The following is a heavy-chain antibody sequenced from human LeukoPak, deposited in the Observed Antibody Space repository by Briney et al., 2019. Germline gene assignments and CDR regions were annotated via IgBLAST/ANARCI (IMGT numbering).Heavy chain of an antibody. Sequence: PGGSLRLSCAASGFTVSSNYMSWVRQAPGKGLEWVSVIYSGGSTYYADSVKGRFTISRHNSKNTLYLQMNSLRAEDTAVYYCASPAPPKYGSGSHPKYYYYGMDVWGQGTTVTVSS. CDR3: ASPAPPKYGSGSHPKYYYYGMDV. D-gene: IGHD3-10*01. J-gene: IGHJ6*02. V-gene: IGHV3-53*04. CDR2: IYSGGST. CDR1: GFTVSSNY.